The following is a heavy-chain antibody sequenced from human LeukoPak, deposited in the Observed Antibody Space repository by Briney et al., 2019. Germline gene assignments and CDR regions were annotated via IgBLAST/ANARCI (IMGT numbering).Heavy chain of an antibody. Sequence: ASVKVSCKVSGYTFIDYGISWVRQAPGQGLEWMGWISTFHGNTNYAQKLQGRVTMTTDTSTSTVYMELRSLRSDDTAVYYCARGTTREYYFDYWGQGTLVTVSS. CDR1: GYTFIDYG. J-gene: IGHJ4*02. CDR3: ARGTTREYYFDY. D-gene: IGHD1-26*01. CDR2: ISTFHGNT. V-gene: IGHV1-18*01.